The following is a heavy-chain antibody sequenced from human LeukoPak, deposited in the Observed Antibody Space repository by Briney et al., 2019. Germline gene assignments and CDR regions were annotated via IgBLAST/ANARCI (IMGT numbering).Heavy chain of an antibody. D-gene: IGHD2-8*01. CDR2: IGYDGSNK. Sequence: PGGSLRLSCAASRFTFSNYGMHWVRQAPGRGLEWGAVIGYDGSNKYYADSVKGRFTISRDNSKNTLYLQMNSLRAENTAVYYCTSGQHPMMGNGPSDFWGQGTLVTVSS. CDR3: TSGQHPMMGNGPSDF. CDR1: RFTFSNYG. J-gene: IGHJ4*02. V-gene: IGHV3-33*01.